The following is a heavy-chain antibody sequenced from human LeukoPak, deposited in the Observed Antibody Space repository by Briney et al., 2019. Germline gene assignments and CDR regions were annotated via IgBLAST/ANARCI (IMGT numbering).Heavy chain of an antibody. CDR3: AKDKGDILTAYSSGRFDP. CDR1: GFIFSNYA. J-gene: IGHJ5*02. V-gene: IGHV3-23*01. Sequence: GGSLRLSCAASGFIFSNYAMSWVRQAQGKGLEWVAGISGSGDSTSYPDSVKGRFSISRDNSKNTLFLQMSSLRAEDTAVYYCAKDKGDILTAYSSGRFDPWGQGTLVTVSS. D-gene: IGHD3-9*01. CDR2: ISGSGDST.